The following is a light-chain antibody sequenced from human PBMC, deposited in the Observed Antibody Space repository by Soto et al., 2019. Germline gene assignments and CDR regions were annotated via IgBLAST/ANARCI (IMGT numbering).Light chain of an antibody. CDR3: QHYNSYSEA. Sequence: DIQMTQSPSTLSGSVGDGGISTGRASQTISSWLDWYQQKPGKAPKLLIYKASTLKSGVPSRFSGSGSGTEFTLTLSSLQPDDFATYYCQHYNSYSEAFGQGTKVDIK. CDR1: QTISSW. V-gene: IGKV1-5*03. J-gene: IGKJ1*01. CDR2: KAS.